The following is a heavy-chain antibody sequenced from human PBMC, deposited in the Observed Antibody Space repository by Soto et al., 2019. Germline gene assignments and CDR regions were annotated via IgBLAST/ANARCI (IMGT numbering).Heavy chain of an antibody. V-gene: IGHV3-7*01. CDR3: ARDLYGDPYYFDY. Sequence: PGGSLRLSCAASGFTFSSYWMSWVRQAPGKGLEWVANIKQDGSEKYYVDSVKGRFTISRDNAKNSLYLQMNSLRAEDTAVYYCARDLYGDPYYFDYWGHGTLVTVSS. CDR1: GFTFSSYW. D-gene: IGHD4-17*01. J-gene: IGHJ4*01. CDR2: IKQDGSEK.